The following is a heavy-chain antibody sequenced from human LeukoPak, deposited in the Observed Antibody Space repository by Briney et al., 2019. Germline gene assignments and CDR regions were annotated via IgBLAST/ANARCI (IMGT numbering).Heavy chain of an antibody. CDR2: IYYRGNT. CDR1: GGSISSDH. D-gene: IGHD4-17*01. J-gene: IGHJ1*01. CDR3: AAGGDYGVEYFQH. V-gene: IGHV4-59*03. Sequence: SETLSLTCTVSGGSISSDHWSWIRQPPGKGLEWIGYIYYRGNTNYNPSLKSRVTISVDTSKNQFSLKLSSVTAADTAVYYCAAGGDYGVEYFQHWGQGTLVSVSS.